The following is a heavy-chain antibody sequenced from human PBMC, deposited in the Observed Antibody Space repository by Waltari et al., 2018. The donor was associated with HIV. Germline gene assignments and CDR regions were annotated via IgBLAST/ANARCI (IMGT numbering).Heavy chain of an antibody. J-gene: IGHJ6*04. V-gene: IGHV1-46*01. CDR2: NTPSGCGT. CDR3: ARDMAVGDYYYGMDV. Sequence: QVQLVQSGAEVKKPGASVKVSCKASGYTFTSHYMHWVRQAPGQGLEWMGINTPSGCGTNYAQKFRGRVTLTRNTSTGTDYMELTSLGSDDTAVYYCARDMAVGDYYYGMDVWGKGTTVTVSS. CDR1: GYTFTSHY. D-gene: IGHD6-19*01.